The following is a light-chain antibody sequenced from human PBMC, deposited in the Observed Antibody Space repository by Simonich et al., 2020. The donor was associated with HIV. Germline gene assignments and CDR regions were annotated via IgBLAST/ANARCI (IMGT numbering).Light chain of an antibody. V-gene: IGKV4-1*01. CDR1: QSVLYSSNNKNY. J-gene: IGKJ1*01. Sequence: DIVMTQSPDSLAVSLGERATINCKSSQSVLYSSNNKNYLAWYPQKPGQPPKMLISWASTRESGVPDRFSGSGSGTDFTLTISSLQAEDVAVYYCQQYYTTPWTFGQGTKVEI. CDR3: QQYYTTPWT. CDR2: WAS.